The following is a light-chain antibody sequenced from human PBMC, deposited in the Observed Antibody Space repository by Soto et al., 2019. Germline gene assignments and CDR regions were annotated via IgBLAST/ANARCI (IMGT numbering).Light chain of an antibody. V-gene: IGLV2-14*01. J-gene: IGLJ3*02. CDR3: SSYTSSSFWV. CDR1: SSDVGGYNY. CDR2: EVS. Sequence: QSALTQPASVSGSPGQSITISCTGTSSDVGGYNYVSWYQQHPGKAPKLMIYEVSNRPSGVSNRFSGSKSGNTASLTISGLQAADEADYYCSSYTSSSFWVFGGGTKLTVL.